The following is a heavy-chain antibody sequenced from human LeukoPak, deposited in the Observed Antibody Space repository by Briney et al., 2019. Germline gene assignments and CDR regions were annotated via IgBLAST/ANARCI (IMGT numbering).Heavy chain of an antibody. CDR1: ADSLSSGGHY. CDR2: IHHSGRS. D-gene: IGHD3-10*01. J-gene: IGHJ4*02. CDR3: ARGGNRFGGFYFDY. V-gene: IGHV4-31*03. Sequence: SETPSLTCTVSADSLSSGGHYWAWIRQFPGKGLESIGFIHHSGRSRHNPSLKDRVAISVDTSRKQFALKLSSVTAADTAMYYCARGGNRFGGFYFDYWGQGIQVIVSS.